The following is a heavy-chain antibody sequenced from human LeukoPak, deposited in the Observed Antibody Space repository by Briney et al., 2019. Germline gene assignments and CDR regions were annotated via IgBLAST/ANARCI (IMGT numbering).Heavy chain of an antibody. CDR1: GFTFSDYY. V-gene: IGHV3-11*04. J-gene: IGHJ3*02. Sequence: GVSLRLSCAASGFTFSDYYMNWIRQAPGKGLEWVSYISSSGSSIYYADSVKGRFTSSRDNAKNSLYLQMNSLRAEDTAVYYCARVCSNTSCWGAFDIWGQGTMVTVSS. D-gene: IGHD2-2*01. CDR3: ARVCSNTSCWGAFDI. CDR2: ISSSGSSI.